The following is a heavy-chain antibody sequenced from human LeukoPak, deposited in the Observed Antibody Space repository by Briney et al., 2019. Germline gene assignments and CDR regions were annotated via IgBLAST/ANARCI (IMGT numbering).Heavy chain of an antibody. CDR3: AKDRDYSSSWPRYYFDY. Sequence: PGXSLRLSCAASGFTFSNYGMHWVRQAPGKGLEWVAFIRYDGSSKYYADSVKGRFTISRGNSKNTLYLQMNSLRVEDTAVYYCAKDRDYSSSWPRYYFDYWGQGTLVTVSS. J-gene: IGHJ4*02. CDR2: IRYDGSSK. V-gene: IGHV3-30*02. CDR1: GFTFSNYG. D-gene: IGHD6-13*01.